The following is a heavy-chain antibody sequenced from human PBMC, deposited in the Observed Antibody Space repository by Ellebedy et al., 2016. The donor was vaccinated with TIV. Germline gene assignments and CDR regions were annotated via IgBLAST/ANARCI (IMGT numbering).Heavy chain of an antibody. J-gene: IGHJ4*02. D-gene: IGHD6-19*01. CDR3: AKCLAGTLQVDY. Sequence: GGSLRLXCAASGFTFSSYAMSWVRQAPGKGLEWVSAISGSGGSTYYADSVKGRFTISRDNSKNTLYLQMNSLRAEDTAVYYCAKCLAGTLQVDYWGQGTLVTVSS. CDR2: ISGSGGST. CDR1: GFTFSSYA. V-gene: IGHV3-23*01.